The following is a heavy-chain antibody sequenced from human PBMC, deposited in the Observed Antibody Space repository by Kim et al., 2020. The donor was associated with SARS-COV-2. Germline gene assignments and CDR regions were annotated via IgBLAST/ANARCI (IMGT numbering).Heavy chain of an antibody. CDR2: INHSGST. CDR3: ARSLSSGCRDY. Sequence: SETLSLTCAVYGGSFSGYYWSWIRQPPGKGLEWIGEINHSGSTNYNPSLKSRVTISVDTSKNQFSLKLSSVTAADTAVYYCARSLSSGCRDYWGKGTLVT. D-gene: IGHD6-19*01. CDR1: GGSFSGYY. J-gene: IGHJ4*02. V-gene: IGHV4-34*01.